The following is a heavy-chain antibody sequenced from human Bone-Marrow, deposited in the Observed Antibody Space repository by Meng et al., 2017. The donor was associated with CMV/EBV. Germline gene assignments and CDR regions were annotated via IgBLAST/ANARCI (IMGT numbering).Heavy chain of an antibody. CDR3: AREITIFGVVIMRYDAFEI. J-gene: IGHJ3*02. CDR2: ISYDGSNK. D-gene: IGHD3-3*01. Sequence: GESLKISCAASGFTFSSYAMHWVRQAPGKGLEWVAAISYDGSNKYYADSVKGRFTISRDNSKNTLYLQMNSLRAEDTAVYYCAREITIFGVVIMRYDAFEIWGQGTMVTFPS. V-gene: IGHV3-30-3*01. CDR1: GFTFSSYA.